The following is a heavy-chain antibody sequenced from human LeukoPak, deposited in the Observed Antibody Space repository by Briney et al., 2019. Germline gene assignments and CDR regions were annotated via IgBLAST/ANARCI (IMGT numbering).Heavy chain of an antibody. D-gene: IGHD6-19*01. CDR2: ISAYNGNT. V-gene: IGHV1-18*01. Sequence: ASVRVSCKASGYTFTSYGISWVRQAPGQGLEWMGWISAYNGNTNYAQKLQGRVTTTTDTSTSTAYMELRSLRSDDTAVYYRARVRGMEGCSSGWRPKRGYFDYWGQGTLVTVSS. CDR1: GYTFTSYG. CDR3: ARVRGMEGCSSGWRPKRGYFDY. J-gene: IGHJ4*02.